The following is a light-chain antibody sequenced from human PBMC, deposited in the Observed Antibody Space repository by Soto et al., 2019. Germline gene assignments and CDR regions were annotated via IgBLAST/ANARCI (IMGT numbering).Light chain of an antibody. CDR1: PSVGTS. V-gene: IGKV3-15*01. Sequence: EIVLTQSPATLSVSPGQRVTLSCRASPSVGTSIAWYQQKPGQAPRLLIYGASTRATGVPARFSGSGSGTAFTLTISSLQSEDFANYYCQQYYNWPPFTFGQGTKVDI. CDR3: QQYYNWPPFT. J-gene: IGKJ3*01. CDR2: GAS.